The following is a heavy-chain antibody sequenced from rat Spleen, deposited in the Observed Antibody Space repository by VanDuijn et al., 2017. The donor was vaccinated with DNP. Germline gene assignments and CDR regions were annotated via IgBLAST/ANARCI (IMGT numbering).Heavy chain of an antibody. CDR3: ARHYGGYYWYFDF. CDR1: GFTFRSFP. Sequence: EVQVIESGGGFVQPGGSMKLSCEASGFTFRSFPMAWVRQAPTKGLEWVATFSTIGDDTFYRDSVKGRFTISRDNAKSTLYLQMDSLRSEDTATYYCARHYGGYYWYFDFWGQGTLVTVSS. J-gene: IGHJ3*01. CDR2: FSTIGDDT. V-gene: IGHV5-46*01. D-gene: IGHD1-11*01.